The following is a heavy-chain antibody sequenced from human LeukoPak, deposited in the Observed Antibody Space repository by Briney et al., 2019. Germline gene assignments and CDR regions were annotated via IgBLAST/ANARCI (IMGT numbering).Heavy chain of an antibody. CDR2: INPNGADT. CDR3: AGDSYYSSSSLGFDY. J-gene: IGHJ4*02. D-gene: IGHD6-6*01. Sequence: ASVKVSCKASGYTFTGYYMHWVRQAPGQRLEWMGWINPNGADTNYAQKFQGRVTMTRDTSISTAYMELSSLRSEDTAVYYCAGDSYYSSSSLGFDYWGQGTLVTVSS. V-gene: IGHV1-2*02. CDR1: GYTFTGYY.